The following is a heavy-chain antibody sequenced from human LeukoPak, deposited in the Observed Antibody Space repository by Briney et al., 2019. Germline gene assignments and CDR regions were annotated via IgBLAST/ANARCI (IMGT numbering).Heavy chain of an antibody. D-gene: IGHD6-13*01. CDR2: INPNSGGT. J-gene: IGHJ4*02. Sequence: ASVKVSCKASGYTFTGYYMHWVRQAPGQGLEWMGWINPNSGGTNYAQKFQGRVTMTRDTSINTAYMDLSSLRSDDTAVYYCARAFPAAAHSFDYWGQGTLVTVSS. V-gene: IGHV1-2*02. CDR3: ARAFPAAAHSFDY. CDR1: GYTFTGYY.